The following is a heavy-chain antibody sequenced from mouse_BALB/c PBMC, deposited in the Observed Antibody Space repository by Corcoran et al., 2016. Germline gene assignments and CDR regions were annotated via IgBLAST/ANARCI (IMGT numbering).Heavy chain of an antibody. V-gene: IGHV1-82*01. D-gene: IGHD1-1*02. J-gene: IGHJ1*01. Sequence: QVQLQQSGPELVKPGASVKISCKASGYAFSSSWMNWVKQRPGQGLEWIGRIYPGDGDTNYNGKFKGKATLTADKSSSTAYMQLSSLTSVDSAVYFCARDWYYWYFDVWGAGTTVTVSS. CDR2: IYPGDGDT. CDR1: GYAFSSSW. CDR3: ARDWYYWYFDV.